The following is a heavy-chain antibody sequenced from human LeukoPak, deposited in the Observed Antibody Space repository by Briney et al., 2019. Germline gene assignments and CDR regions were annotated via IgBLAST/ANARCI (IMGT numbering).Heavy chain of an antibody. Sequence: GRSLRLSCAASGFLFSNYNMDCVRQAPGKGLEWVLSISSSGSSIYYADSVKGRFTISRDNAKNSLFLEMNSLRGEDTAIYYCARAHSSSWPGWYDPWGQGTLVTVSS. J-gene: IGHJ5*02. V-gene: IGHV3-21*01. CDR1: GFLFSNYN. D-gene: IGHD6-13*01. CDR2: ISSSGSSI. CDR3: ARAHSSSWPGWYDP.